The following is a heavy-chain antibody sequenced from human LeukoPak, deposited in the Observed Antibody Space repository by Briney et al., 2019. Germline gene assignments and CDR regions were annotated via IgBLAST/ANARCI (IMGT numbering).Heavy chain of an antibody. D-gene: IGHD7-27*01. Sequence: ASVKVSCKASGYTFIDYYMHWVRQAPGQGLEWMGCINPNSGGTNYAQKFQGRVTMTRDTSISTAYMELSRLRSDDTAVYYCARDSTGDQDWFDPWGQGTLVTVSS. CDR1: GYTFIDYY. J-gene: IGHJ5*02. V-gene: IGHV1-2*02. CDR2: INPNSGGT. CDR3: ARDSTGDQDWFDP.